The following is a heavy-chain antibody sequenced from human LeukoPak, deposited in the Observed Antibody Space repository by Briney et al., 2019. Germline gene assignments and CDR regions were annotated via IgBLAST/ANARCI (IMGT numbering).Heavy chain of an antibody. CDR1: GFTFSTYS. CDR3: ARVYSSTWYSGYLHMDV. J-gene: IGHJ6*03. D-gene: IGHD6-13*01. Sequence: GGSLRLSCAASGFTFSTYSINWVRQAPGKRLEWVSSISWRNIDIEYADSVKGRFTISRDNDKKSLYLQMNSLRVEDTAVYYCARVYSSTWYSGYLHMDVWGKGTTVTVSS. V-gene: IGHV3-21*01. CDR2: ISWRNIDI.